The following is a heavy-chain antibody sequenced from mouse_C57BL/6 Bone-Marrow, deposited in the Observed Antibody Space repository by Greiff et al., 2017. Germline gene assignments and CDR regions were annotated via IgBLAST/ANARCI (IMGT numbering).Heavy chain of an antibody. J-gene: IGHJ3*01. Sequence: VQLQQSGAELVKPGASVKLSCKASGYTFTEYTIHWVKQRSGQGLEWIGWFYPGSGSIKYNEKFKDKATLTADKSSSTVYMELSRLTSEDSAVYFCARHEEGLYYGSRNWFAYWGQGTLVTVSA. CDR2: FYPGSGSI. CDR1: GYTFTEYT. CDR3: ARHEEGLYYGSRNWFAY. V-gene: IGHV1-62-2*01. D-gene: IGHD1-1*01.